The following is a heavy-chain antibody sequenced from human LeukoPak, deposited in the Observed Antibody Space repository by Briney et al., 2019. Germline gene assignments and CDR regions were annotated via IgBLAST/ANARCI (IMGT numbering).Heavy chain of an antibody. J-gene: IGHJ4*02. V-gene: IGHV3-21*01. CDR1: GFTFSRYS. Sequence: GGSLRLSCAASGFTFSRYSMNWVRQAPGKGLEWVSSISSSSSYIYYADSVKGRFTISRDNAKNSLYLQMNSLRAEDTAVYYCARRESGLGGYFGYWGQGTLVTVSS. CDR3: ARRESGLGGYFGY. CDR2: ISSSSSYI. D-gene: IGHD3-22*01.